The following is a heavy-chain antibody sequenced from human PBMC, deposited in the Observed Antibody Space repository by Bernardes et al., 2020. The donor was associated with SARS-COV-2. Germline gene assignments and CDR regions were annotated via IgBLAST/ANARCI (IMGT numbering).Heavy chain of an antibody. D-gene: IGHD3-10*01. CDR1: GFTFSDYY. J-gene: IGHJ4*02. CDR3: ARRRGSGNYYTLDY. V-gene: IGHV3-11*01. CDR2: ISSGGTTV. Sequence: GGSLRLSCAASGFTFSDYYMSWIRQAPGKGLEWVSYISSGGTTVYYADSVRGRFTISRDNAKNSLYLQMNSLRAEDTAVYYCARRRGSGNYYTLDYWGQGTLVTVSS.